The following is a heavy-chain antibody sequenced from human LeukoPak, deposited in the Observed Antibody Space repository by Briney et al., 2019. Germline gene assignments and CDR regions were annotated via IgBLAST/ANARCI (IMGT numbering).Heavy chain of an antibody. J-gene: IGHJ4*02. CDR2: INSDGSST. Sequence: PGGSLRLSCSASGFTLSSYWMHWVRQTPGKGPVWVSRINSDGSSTSYADSVKGRFTISRDNAKNTLYLQMNSLRAEDTAVYYCARGNSNSFDYWGKGALVTVPS. V-gene: IGHV3-74*01. D-gene: IGHD4-11*01. CDR3: ARGNSNSFDY. CDR1: GFTLSSYW.